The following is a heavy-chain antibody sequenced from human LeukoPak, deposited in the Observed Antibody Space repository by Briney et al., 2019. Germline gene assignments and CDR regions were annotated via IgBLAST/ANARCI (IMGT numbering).Heavy chain of an antibody. J-gene: IGHJ6*03. V-gene: IGHV3-64*01. CDR3: ARGDSYYYYMDV. CDR2: ISSNGGST. CDR1: GFTFSSYA. Sequence: GGPLRLSCAASGFTFSSYAMHWVRQAPGKGLEYVSAISSNGGSTYYANSVKGRFTISRDNSKNTLYLQMGSLRAEDMAVYYCARGDSYYYYMDVWGKGTTVTVSS.